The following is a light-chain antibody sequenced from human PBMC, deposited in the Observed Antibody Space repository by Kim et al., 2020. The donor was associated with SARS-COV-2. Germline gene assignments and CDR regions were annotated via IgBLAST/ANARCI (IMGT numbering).Light chain of an antibody. Sequence: QSALTQPASVSGSPGQSITIPCTGTRSDVGGFNYVSWYQQHPGKAPKVMIHDVTNRPSGVSNRFSGSKSGNTASLTISGLQAEDEADYYGSSYTTSGTLVFGGGTKLTVL. CDR3: SSYTTSGTLV. CDR1: RSDVGGFNY. CDR2: DVT. J-gene: IGLJ3*02. V-gene: IGLV2-14*03.